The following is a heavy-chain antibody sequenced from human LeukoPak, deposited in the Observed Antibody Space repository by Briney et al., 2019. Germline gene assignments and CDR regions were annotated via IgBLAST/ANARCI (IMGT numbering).Heavy chain of an antibody. J-gene: IGHJ6*03. CDR2: ITSSSTYT. CDR3: ARDPYSGTYGDTYYYYMDV. D-gene: IGHD1-26*01. V-gene: IGHV3-21*01. CDR1: GFTFSSYA. Sequence: PGGSLRLSCAASGFTFSSYAMNWVRQTPGKGLEWVSSITSSSTYTFYADSVKGRFTISRDNARSSLYLQMNSLRAEDTAVYYCARDPYSGTYGDTYYYYMDVWGKGTTVTISS.